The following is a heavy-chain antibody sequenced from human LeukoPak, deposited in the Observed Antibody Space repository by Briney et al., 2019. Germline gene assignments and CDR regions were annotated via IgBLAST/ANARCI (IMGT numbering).Heavy chain of an antibody. CDR2: INANSGTR. CDR3: AKPISGGLAVTADWFDP. J-gene: IGHJ5*01. V-gene: IGHV3-23*01. CDR1: GGSISTYY. Sequence: ETLSLTCTVSGGSISTYYRSWLRQPPGKGLEWVSTINANSGTRSYAASVRGRFTISRDNSKNTVYLQLNTLRAEDTAVYYCAKPISGGLAVTADWFDPWGQGTLVVVPS. D-gene: IGHD6-19*01.